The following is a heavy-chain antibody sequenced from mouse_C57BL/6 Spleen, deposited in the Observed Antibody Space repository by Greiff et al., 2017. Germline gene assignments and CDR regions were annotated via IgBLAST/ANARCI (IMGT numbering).Heavy chain of an antibody. Sequence: EVQLQQSGGGLVQPGGSLKLSCAASGFTFSDYGMAWVRQAPRKGPEWVAFISNLAYSIYYADTVTGRFTISRENAKNTLYLEMSSLRSEDTAMYYCARHHGSSYWYFDVWGTGTTVTVSS. CDR1: GFTFSDYG. J-gene: IGHJ1*03. D-gene: IGHD1-1*01. CDR3: ARHHGSSYWYFDV. CDR2: ISNLAYSI. V-gene: IGHV5-15*01.